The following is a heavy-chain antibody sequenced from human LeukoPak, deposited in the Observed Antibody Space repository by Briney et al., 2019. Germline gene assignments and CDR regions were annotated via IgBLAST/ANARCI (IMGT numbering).Heavy chain of an antibody. CDR1: VGSFSGSY. J-gene: IGHJ6*03. Sequence: PSETLSLTCAVHVGSFSGSYWSWIRQPPGKGLEWIGEINHSGSTNYNPSLKSRVTISVDTSKTQFSLKLSSVTAADTAVYYCARVYGRFYYYYMDVWGKGTTVTISS. V-gene: IGHV4-34*01. D-gene: IGHD4-17*01. CDR2: INHSGST. CDR3: ARVYGRFYYYYMDV.